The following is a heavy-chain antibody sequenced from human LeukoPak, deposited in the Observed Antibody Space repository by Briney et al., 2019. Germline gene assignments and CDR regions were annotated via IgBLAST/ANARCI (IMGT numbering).Heavy chain of an antibody. J-gene: IGHJ4*01. CDR1: GYTLSELS. D-gene: IGHD6-13*01. Sequence: ASVKVSCKVSGYTLSELSMHWVRQSPGKGLEWMGGFDVAETDTIYAQKFQGRVTMTEDTSTDTAYMELSSLRSEDTAVYYCATSPIAAAGTYFDYWGQGTLVTVSS. CDR2: FDVAETDT. V-gene: IGHV1-24*01. CDR3: ATSPIAAAGTYFDY.